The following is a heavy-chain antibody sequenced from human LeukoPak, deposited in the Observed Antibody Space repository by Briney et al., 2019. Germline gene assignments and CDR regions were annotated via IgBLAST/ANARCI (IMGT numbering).Heavy chain of an antibody. D-gene: IGHD6-19*01. CDR3: ARLQIAVAMVIDY. Sequence: KASETLSLTCTVSGGSTSSSSYYWDWIRQPPGKGLEWIGSIFYSGSTYYNPSLKSRVTISVDTSKNQFSLKLSSVTAADTAVYYCARLQIAVAMVIDYWGQGTLVTVSS. CDR2: IFYSGST. CDR1: GGSTSSSSYY. J-gene: IGHJ4*02. V-gene: IGHV4-39*01.